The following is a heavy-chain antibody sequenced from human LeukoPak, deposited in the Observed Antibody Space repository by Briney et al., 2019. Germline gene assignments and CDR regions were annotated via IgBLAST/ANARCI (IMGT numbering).Heavy chain of an antibody. D-gene: IGHD2-2*01. CDR1: GYTFTGYY. CDR2: INPNSGGT. Sequence: APVKVSCKASGYTFTGYYMHWVRQAPGQGLEWMGWINPNSGGTNYAQKFQGRVTMTRDTSISTAYMELSRLRSDDTAVYYCARGGIVRHCSSTSCYRAGRFNWFDPWGQGTLVTVSS. J-gene: IGHJ5*02. CDR3: ARGGIVRHCSSTSCYRAGRFNWFDP. V-gene: IGHV1-2*02.